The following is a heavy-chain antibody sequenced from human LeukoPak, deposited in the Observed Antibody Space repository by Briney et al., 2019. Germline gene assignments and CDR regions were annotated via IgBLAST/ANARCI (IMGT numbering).Heavy chain of an antibody. Sequence: GGSLRRSCAASGFTFSGSASHWVRQASGKGLEWVGRIRSKANSYATAYAASVKGRFTISRDDSKNTAYLQMNSLKTEDTAVYYCTSRPIVGAIPGDYWGQGTLVTVSS. D-gene: IGHD1-26*01. J-gene: IGHJ4*02. CDR1: GFTFSGSA. CDR3: TSRPIVGAIPGDY. CDR2: IRSKANSYAT. V-gene: IGHV3-73*01.